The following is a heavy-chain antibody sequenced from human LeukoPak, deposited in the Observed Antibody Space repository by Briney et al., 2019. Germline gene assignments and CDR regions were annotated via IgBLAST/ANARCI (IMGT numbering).Heavy chain of an antibody. Sequence: SETLSLTCTVSGSSISSYYWSWIRQPPGKGLEWIGYICYSGSTNYNPSLKSRVTISVDTSKNQFSLKLSSVTAADTAVYYCARGDYGYNFDYWGQGTLVTVSS. J-gene: IGHJ4*02. CDR3: ARGDYGYNFDY. D-gene: IGHD5-24*01. V-gene: IGHV4-59*01. CDR1: GSSISSYY. CDR2: ICYSGST.